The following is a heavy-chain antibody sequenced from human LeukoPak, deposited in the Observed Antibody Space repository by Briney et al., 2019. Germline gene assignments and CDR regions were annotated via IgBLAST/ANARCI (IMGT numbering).Heavy chain of an antibody. V-gene: IGHV5-10-1*01. Sequence: ESLQISCKGSGYRFSSYWISWARQMHGKGLEWMGRIDPGDSFTKYRPSLEGRVTISADKSLSTVYLQWSSLKASDTAIYYCARDGGGVSSWVSHWGQGTLVTVSS. CDR3: ARDGGGVSSWVSH. J-gene: IGHJ4*02. CDR2: IDPGDSFT. CDR1: GYRFSSYW. D-gene: IGHD2-8*02.